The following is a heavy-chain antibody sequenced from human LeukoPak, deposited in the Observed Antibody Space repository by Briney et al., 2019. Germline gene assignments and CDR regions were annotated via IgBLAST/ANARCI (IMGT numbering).Heavy chain of an antibody. J-gene: IGHJ4*02. V-gene: IGHV4-59*01. CDR1: GGSISSYY. Sequence: PSETLSLTCTVSGGSISSYYWSWIRQPPGKGLEWIGYIYYSGSTNYNPSLKSRVTISVDTSKNQFSLKLSSVTAADTAVYYCARVLGTYGDYFDYWGQGTLVTVSS. CDR3: ARVLGTYGDYFDY. D-gene: IGHD4-17*01. CDR2: IYYSGST.